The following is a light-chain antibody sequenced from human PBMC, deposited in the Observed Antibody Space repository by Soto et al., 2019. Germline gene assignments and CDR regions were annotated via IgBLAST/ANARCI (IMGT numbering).Light chain of an antibody. Sequence: DIQMTQSPSSLSAAVGDRVTITCQASHDISNFLNWYQQKPWTAPKLMIYNASNLEKGVPSRFSGSGSGTDFTFPISSLQPEDIATDYCQQYDNLPPFTFGPGPKVDI. CDR2: NAS. CDR3: QQYDNLPPFT. V-gene: IGKV1-33*01. J-gene: IGKJ3*01. CDR1: HDISNF.